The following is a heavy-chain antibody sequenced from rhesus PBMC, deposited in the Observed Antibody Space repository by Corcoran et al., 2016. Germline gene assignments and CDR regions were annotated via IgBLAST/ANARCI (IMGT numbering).Heavy chain of an antibody. CDR2: IGGRSGST. CDR3: ARAGPYSGSWGY. J-gene: IGHJ4*01. Sequence: QVQLQESGPGLVTPSETLSLTCAVSGYSISSGYGWRWIRQPPGKGLEWIGYIGGRSGSTNNNPSLKSRVTMSKDTSKNQFSLKLSSVTAADTAVYYCARAGPYSGSWGYWGQGVLVTVSS. CDR1: GYSISSGYG. V-gene: IGHV4-127*01. D-gene: IGHD6-25*01.